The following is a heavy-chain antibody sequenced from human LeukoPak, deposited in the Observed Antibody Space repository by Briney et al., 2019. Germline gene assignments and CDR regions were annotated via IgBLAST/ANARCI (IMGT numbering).Heavy chain of an antibody. D-gene: IGHD1-14*01. CDR2: INPSCDGT. CDR1: GHTFITYY. CDR3: AKETPNTGWFDP. V-gene: IGHV1-46*01. J-gene: IGHJ5*02. Sequence: ASVKVSCKASGHTFITYYVHLVRQAPGQGLEWMGVINPSCDGTNYPQRFQGRVTLTMDTSTSTVYMELSSLRSEDTAIYYCAKETPNTGWFDPWGQGTLVTVSS.